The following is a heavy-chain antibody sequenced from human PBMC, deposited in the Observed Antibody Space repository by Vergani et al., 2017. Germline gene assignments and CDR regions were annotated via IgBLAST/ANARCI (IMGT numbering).Heavy chain of an antibody. CDR3: AKDGAVAGTFDYYYYYYMDV. J-gene: IGHJ6*03. CDR1: GFTFSSYA. D-gene: IGHD6-19*01. Sequence: EVQLLESGGGLVQPGGSLRLSCAASGFTFSSYAMSWVRQAPGKGLEWVSAISGSGGSTYYADSVKGRSTISRDNSKNTLYLQMNSLRAEDTAVYYCAKDGAVAGTFDYYYYYYMDVWGKXP. V-gene: IGHV3-23*01. CDR2: ISGSGGST.